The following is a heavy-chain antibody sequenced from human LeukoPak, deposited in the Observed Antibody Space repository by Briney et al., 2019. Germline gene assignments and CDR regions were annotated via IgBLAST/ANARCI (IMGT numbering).Heavy chain of an antibody. V-gene: IGHV4-59*08. Sequence: SETLSLTCTVSGVSISSYYWSWIRQSPGKGLEWIGYIYYSGNTNYNPSLKSRVTISVDTSKNQFSLKLSSVTAADTAMYYCARHDSSRDWFDPWGQGTLVTVSS. CDR3: ARHDSSRDWFDP. CDR2: IYYSGNT. J-gene: IGHJ5*02. D-gene: IGHD6-13*01. CDR1: GVSISSYY.